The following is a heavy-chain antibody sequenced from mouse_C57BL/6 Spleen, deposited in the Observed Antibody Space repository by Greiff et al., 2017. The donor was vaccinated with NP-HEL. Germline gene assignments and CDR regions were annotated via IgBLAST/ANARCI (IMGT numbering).Heavy chain of an antibody. Sequence: QVQLKQPGAELVRPGSSVKLSCKASGYTFTSYWMDWVKQRPGQGLEWIGNIYPSDSETHYNQKFKDKATLTVDKSSSTAYMQLSSLTSEDSAVYYGARRRALYYGSSYFDYWGQGTTLTVSS. J-gene: IGHJ2*01. CDR1: GYTFTSYW. CDR2: IYPSDSET. V-gene: IGHV1-61*01. D-gene: IGHD1-1*01. CDR3: ARRRALYYGSSYFDY.